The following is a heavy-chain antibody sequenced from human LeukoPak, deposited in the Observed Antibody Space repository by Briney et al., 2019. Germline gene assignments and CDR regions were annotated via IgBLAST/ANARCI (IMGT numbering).Heavy chain of an antibody. CDR2: IIPILGIA. D-gene: IGHD6-6*01. CDR1: GGTFSSYT. CDR3: ARANSSNGSYFDY. J-gene: IGHJ4*02. V-gene: IGHV1-69*02. Sequence: SVKVSCKASGGTFSSYTISWVRQAPGQGLEWMGRIIPILGIANYAQKFQGRVKITADKSTSTAYMELSSLRSEDTAVYYCARANSSNGSYFDYWGQGTLVTVSS.